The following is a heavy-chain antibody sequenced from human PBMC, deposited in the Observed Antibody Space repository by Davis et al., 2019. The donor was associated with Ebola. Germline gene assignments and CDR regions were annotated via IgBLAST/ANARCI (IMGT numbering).Heavy chain of an antibody. CDR2: TNSDGSIT. CDR1: GFTFSSNW. Sequence: GESLKISCAASGFTFSSNWMHWVRQAPGKGLVWVSRTNSDGSITSYADSVKGRFTISRDNAKNTLYLQMNSLRDEDTAVYYCASGWLRGGGVDPWGQGTPVTVSS. J-gene: IGHJ5*02. D-gene: IGHD5-12*01. CDR3: ASGWLRGGGVDP. V-gene: IGHV3-74*01.